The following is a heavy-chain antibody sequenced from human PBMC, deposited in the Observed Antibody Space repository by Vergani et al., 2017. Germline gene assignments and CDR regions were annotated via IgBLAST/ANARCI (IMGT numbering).Heavy chain of an antibody. CDR3: ARDHRDYNNYPGTFDI. CDR1: GFTFSSYA. CDR2: ISNSGNTI. J-gene: IGHJ3*02. Sequence: VQLVESGGDVVQPGGSLRLSCAASGFTFSSYAMHWVRQAPGKGLEWVSYISNSGNTIEYADSVKGRFSISRDNAKSSLFLQMDSLRAEDTAVYYCARDHRDYNNYPGTFDIWGQGSMVTVSS. D-gene: IGHD5-24*01. V-gene: IGHV3-48*01.